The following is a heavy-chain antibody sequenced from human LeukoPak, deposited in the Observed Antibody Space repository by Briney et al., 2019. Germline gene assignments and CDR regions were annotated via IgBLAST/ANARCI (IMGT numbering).Heavy chain of an antibody. J-gene: IGHJ4*02. D-gene: IGHD3-3*01. Sequence: GGSLRLSCAASGFTFSSYAMSWVRQAPGKGLEWVSAISGGGGSTYYADSVKGRFTISRDNSKNTLYLQMNSLRAEDTAVYYCAKDRVLRFLEWLSPFDYWGQGTLVTVSS. CDR1: GFTFSSYA. CDR3: AKDRVLRFLEWLSPFDY. V-gene: IGHV3-23*01. CDR2: ISGGGGST.